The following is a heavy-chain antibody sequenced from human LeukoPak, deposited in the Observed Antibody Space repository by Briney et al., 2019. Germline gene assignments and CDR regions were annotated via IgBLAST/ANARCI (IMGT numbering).Heavy chain of an antibody. CDR2: IKQDGSEK. D-gene: IGHD2-2*01. Sequence: GGSLRLSCAASGFTFSNIWMSWVRQAPGKGLEWVANIKQDGSEKNYVDSVEGRFTISRENAKNSLYLQMNSLRAEDTAVYYCATGGSSRMAYWGQGALVTVSS. CDR3: ATGGSSRMAY. V-gene: IGHV3-7*01. CDR1: GFTFSNIW. J-gene: IGHJ4*02.